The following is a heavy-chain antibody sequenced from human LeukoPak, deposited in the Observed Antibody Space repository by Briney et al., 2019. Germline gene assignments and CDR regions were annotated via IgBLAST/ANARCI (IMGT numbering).Heavy chain of an antibody. V-gene: IGHV3-53*01. J-gene: IGHJ4*02. CDR3: ARARGYSSGWYNN. CDR1: GFTVSSNY. CDR2: IYSGGST. D-gene: IGHD6-19*01. Sequence: PGGSLRLSCAASGFTVSSNYMSWVRQAPGKGLEWVSVIYSGGSTYYADSVKGRFTISRDNSKNTLYLQMNSLRAEDTAVYYCARARGYSSGWYNNWGQGTLSPSPQ.